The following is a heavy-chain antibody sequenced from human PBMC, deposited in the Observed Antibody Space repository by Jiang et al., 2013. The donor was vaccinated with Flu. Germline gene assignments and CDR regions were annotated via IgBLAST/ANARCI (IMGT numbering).Heavy chain of an antibody. CDR3: ARHSHIGRDGYNFYYYYGMDV. J-gene: IGHJ6*04. CDR2: SILVTLIP. Sequence: GAEVKKPGESLKISCKGSGYSFTSYWIGWVRQMPGKAWSGWGSSILVTLIPDTARPSKARSPSQPTSPSAPPTCSGSSLKASDTAMYYCARHSHIGRDGYNFYYYYGMDVWGKGTTVTVSS. D-gene: IGHD5-24*01. V-gene: IGHV5-51*01. CDR1: GYSFTSYW.